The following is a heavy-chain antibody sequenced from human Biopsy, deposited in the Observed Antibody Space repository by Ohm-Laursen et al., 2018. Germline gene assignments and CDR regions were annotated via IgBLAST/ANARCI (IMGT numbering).Heavy chain of an antibody. CDR3: GNEVHGRDY. V-gene: IGHV4-34*08. CDR1: GKTFSDYQ. CDR2: INQAGTT. Sequence: DTLSLTCAVFGKTFSDYQWSWIRQPPGKGLEWIGQINQAGTTNYNPSLKSRVSISADASKYEFSLRLTSVTAADTAIYLCGNEVHGRDYWGLGAQVTVSS. J-gene: IGHJ4*02. D-gene: IGHD2-15*01.